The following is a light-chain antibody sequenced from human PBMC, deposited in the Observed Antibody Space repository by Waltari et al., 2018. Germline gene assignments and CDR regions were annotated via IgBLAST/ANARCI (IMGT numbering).Light chain of an antibody. CDR3: SSWTDSDALKLL. CDR1: SIDSNY. V-gene: IGLV2-14*03. J-gene: IGLJ2*01. CDR2: DVA. Sequence: QSALTQPASVSGSPGQSITISCTGTSIDSNYVSWYQQHPGKAPQVMIYDVADRPSGVSKRLSGSKSGNTASLTISGLQAEDEADYDCSSWTDSDALKLLFGGGTKLTVL.